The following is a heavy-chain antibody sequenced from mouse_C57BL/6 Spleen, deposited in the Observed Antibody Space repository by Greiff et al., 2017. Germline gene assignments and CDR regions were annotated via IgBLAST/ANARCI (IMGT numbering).Heavy chain of an antibody. D-gene: IGHD1-1*01. J-gene: IGHJ1*03. CDR1: GFNIKDYY. V-gene: IGHV14-1*01. CDR3: TTGGVEGGSSLFDV. Sequence: EVQLQQSGAELVRPGASVKLSCTASGFNIKDYYMHWVKQRPEQGLEWIGRIDPEDGDTEYAPKFQGKATMTADTSSNTAYLQLSSLTSEDTAVYYCTTGGVEGGSSLFDVWGTGTTVTVSS. CDR2: IDPEDGDT.